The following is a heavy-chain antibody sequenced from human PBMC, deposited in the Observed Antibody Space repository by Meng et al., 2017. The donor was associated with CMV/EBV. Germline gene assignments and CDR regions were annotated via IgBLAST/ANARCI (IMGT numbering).Heavy chain of an antibody. V-gene: IGHV3-21*01. Sequence: GESLKISCAASGFTFSRYSMNWVRQAPGKGLEWVSSISSSSSYIYYADSVKGRFTISRDNAKNSLYLQMNSLRAEDTAVYYCARDGHRWGGYNSRADYWGQGTLVTVSS. D-gene: IGHD5-24*01. CDR2: ISSSSSYI. CDR1: GFTFSRYS. J-gene: IGHJ4*02. CDR3: ARDGHRWGGYNSRADY.